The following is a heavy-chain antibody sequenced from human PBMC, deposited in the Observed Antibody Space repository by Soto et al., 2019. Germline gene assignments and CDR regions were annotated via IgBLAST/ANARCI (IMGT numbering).Heavy chain of an antibody. J-gene: IGHJ5*02. Sequence: ASVKVSFKASGFSFTGYYIHWLRQAPGQGLEWMGWINAHSGGTEYAQKFQDRVTLTRDTSIATAYLTLTSLTSDDTALYYCAKDLTRQLAYWLDPWGQGTQVTVSS. CDR2: INAHSGGT. CDR1: GFSFTGYY. CDR3: AKDLTRQLAYWLDP. V-gene: IGHV1-2*02. D-gene: IGHD6-6*01.